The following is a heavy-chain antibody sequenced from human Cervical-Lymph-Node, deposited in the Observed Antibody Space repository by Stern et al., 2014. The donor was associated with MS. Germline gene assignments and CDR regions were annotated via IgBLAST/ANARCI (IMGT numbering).Heavy chain of an antibody. CDR2: FDPDDAEP. CDR3: VRYGDYVDAFDM. V-gene: IGHV1-24*01. J-gene: IGHJ3*02. D-gene: IGHD4-17*01. Sequence: QVQLVQSGAEVKKPGASVKVSCKVSGYSLTDLSMHWVRQPPGKGLEWMGGFDPDDAEPIYAQQFQGRLTMTEDTSADTAYMELSSLRSEDTAVYYCVRYGDYVDAFDMWGQGTMVTVSS. CDR1: GYSLTDLS.